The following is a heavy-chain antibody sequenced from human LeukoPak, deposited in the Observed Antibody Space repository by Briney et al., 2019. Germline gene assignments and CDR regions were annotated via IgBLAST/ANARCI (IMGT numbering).Heavy chain of an antibody. CDR2: IYASAST. Sequence: SETLSLTCTVSGGSISTYSWSWIRQPAGKRLEWIGRIYASASTNYNPSLKSRVTMSVDTSRDQFSLKLNSVTAADTAVYLCARGGTTAGYYFDYWGQGALVTVSS. J-gene: IGHJ4*02. CDR3: ARGGTTAGYYFDY. CDR1: GGSISTYS. D-gene: IGHD1-1*01. V-gene: IGHV4-4*07.